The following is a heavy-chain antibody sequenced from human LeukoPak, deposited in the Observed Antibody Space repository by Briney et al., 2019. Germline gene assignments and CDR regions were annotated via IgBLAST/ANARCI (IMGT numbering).Heavy chain of an antibody. Sequence: GGSLRLSCAASGFTFDDYAMHWVRQAPGKGLEWVSLISWDGGSTYYADSVKGRFTISRDNSKNSLYLQMNSLRAEDTALYYCAKDYGEWELHFDYWGQGTLVTVSS. V-gene: IGHV3-43D*03. D-gene: IGHD1-26*01. CDR3: AKDYGEWELHFDY. J-gene: IGHJ4*02. CDR1: GFTFDDYA. CDR2: ISWDGGST.